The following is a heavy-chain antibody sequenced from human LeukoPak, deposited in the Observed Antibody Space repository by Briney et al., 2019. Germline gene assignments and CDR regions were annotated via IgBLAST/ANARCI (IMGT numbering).Heavy chain of an antibody. CDR1: GGSFSGYY. CDR2: INHSGST. D-gene: IGHD6-13*01. CDR3: AIGYSSSWFEAGDNCYYYGMDV. J-gene: IGHJ6*02. Sequence: SETLSLTCAVYGGSFSGYYWSWIRQPPGKGLEWIGEINHSGSTNYNPSLKSRVTISVDTSKNQFSLKLSSVTAADTAVYYCAIGYSSSWFEAGDNCYYYGMDVWGQGTTVTVSS. V-gene: IGHV4-34*01.